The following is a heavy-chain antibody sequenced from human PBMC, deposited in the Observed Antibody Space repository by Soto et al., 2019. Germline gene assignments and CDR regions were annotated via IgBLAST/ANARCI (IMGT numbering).Heavy chain of an antibody. CDR1: GGSISSYY. V-gene: IGHV4-59*08. CDR3: ARLRLSPDYYYYYYMDV. J-gene: IGHJ6*03. CDR2: IYYSGST. Sequence: SETLSLTCTVSGGSISSYYWSWIRQPPGKGLEWIGYIYYSGSTNYNPSLKSRVTISVATSKTQFSLKLSSVTAADTAVYYCARLRLSPDYYYYYYMDVWGKGTTVTVSS. D-gene: IGHD3-3*02.